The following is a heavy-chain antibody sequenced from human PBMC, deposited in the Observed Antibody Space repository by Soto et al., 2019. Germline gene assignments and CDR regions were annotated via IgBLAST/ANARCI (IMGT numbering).Heavy chain of an antibody. CDR3: ARNGDCTRPGCIVGWFDP. D-gene: IGHD2-8*01. Sequence: GASVKVSCKASGGTFSSYTISWVRQAPGQGLEWMGRIIPILGIANYAQKFQGRVTITADKSKNQFYLDLNSVTAADTAMYYCARNGDCTRPGCIVGWFDPWGPGTLVTVS. CDR2: IIPILGIA. CDR1: GGTFSSYT. J-gene: IGHJ5*02. V-gene: IGHV1-69*02.